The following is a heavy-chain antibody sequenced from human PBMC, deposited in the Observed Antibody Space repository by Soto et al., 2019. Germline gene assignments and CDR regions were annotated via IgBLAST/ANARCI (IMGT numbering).Heavy chain of an antibody. CDR2: IYYSGST. V-gene: IGHV4-59*08. CDR3: ARLRAWKVVAAHDAFDI. Sequence: SETLSLTCTVSGGSISSYYWSWIRQPPGKGLEWIGYIYYSGSTNYNPSLKSRVTISVDTSKNQFSLKLSSVTAADTAVYYCARLRAWKVVAAHDAFDIWGQGTMVTVSS. D-gene: IGHD2-15*01. CDR1: GGSISSYY. J-gene: IGHJ3*02.